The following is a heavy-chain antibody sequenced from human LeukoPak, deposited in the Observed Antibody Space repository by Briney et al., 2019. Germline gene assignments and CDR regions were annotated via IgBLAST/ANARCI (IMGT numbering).Heavy chain of an antibody. V-gene: IGHV3-30*02. D-gene: IGHD3-22*01. CDR3: AKQYYYDSSGYLDY. J-gene: IGHJ4*02. Sequence: PGGSLRLSCAASGFTFSSYSMNWVRQAPGKGLEWVAFIRYDGSNKYYADSVKGRFTISRDNSKNTLYLQMNSLRAEDTAVYYCAKQYYYDSSGYLDYWGQGTLVTVSS. CDR1: GFTFSSYS. CDR2: IRYDGSNK.